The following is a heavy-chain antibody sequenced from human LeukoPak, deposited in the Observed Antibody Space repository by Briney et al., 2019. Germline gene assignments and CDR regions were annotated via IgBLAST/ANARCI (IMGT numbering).Heavy chain of an antibody. CDR2: ISGSGSST. CDR3: AKDLPYYYDSSGSGDAFDI. J-gene: IGHJ3*02. D-gene: IGHD3-22*01. V-gene: IGHV3-23*01. CDR1: GFIFSNYG. Sequence: PGGSLRLSCAASGFIFSNYGMNWVRQAPGKGLDWVSSISGSGSSTYYAESVKGRVTISRGNSQNTLYLQMNSLRAEDTAIYYCAKDLPYYYDSSGSGDAFDIWGRGTMFTVST.